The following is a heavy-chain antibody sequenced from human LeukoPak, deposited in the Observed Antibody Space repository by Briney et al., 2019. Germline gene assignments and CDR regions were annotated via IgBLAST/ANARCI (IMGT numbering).Heavy chain of an antibody. D-gene: IGHD3-10*01. Sequence: SETLSLTCAVSGGSISSIHWWSWVRQPPGKGLEWIGEIFPTGSTNYNPSLKSRVTISVDTSKNQFSLKLSSVTAADTAVYYCARHFRTHYYGSGSYYRPRYFDYWGQGTLVTVSS. CDR3: ARHFRTHYYGSGSYYRPRYFDY. V-gene: IGHV4-4*02. CDR1: GGSISSIHW. CDR2: IFPTGST. J-gene: IGHJ4*02.